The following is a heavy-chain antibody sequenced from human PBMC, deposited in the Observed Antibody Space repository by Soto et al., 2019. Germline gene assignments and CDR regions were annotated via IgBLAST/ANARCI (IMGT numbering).Heavy chain of an antibody. D-gene: IGHD3-10*01. CDR3: SRGLLWFGENLYRMDV. V-gene: IGHV3-21*03. CDR1: GFTFSTYS. CDR2: ITGSSNFI. Sequence: EVQLVESGGGLVKPGGSLRLSCAASGFTFSTYSMNWVRQAPGKGLEWVSSITGSSNFIYYADSVKGRFTISRDNAKNSLYLQINSPRAADTTVYYCSRGLLWFGENLYRMDVWGQGTTVTVSS. J-gene: IGHJ6*02.